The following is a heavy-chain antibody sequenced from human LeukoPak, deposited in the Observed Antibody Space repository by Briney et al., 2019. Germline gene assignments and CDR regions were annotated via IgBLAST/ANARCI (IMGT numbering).Heavy chain of an antibody. Sequence: SGTLSLTCAVSGGSISISNWYSWVRQPPGKGLEWIGEIYHTGSTNYNPSPKSRVTISVDKSKNQVSLKLSSVTAADTAVYYCARHPQYSSSWYDWWFDPWGQGTLVTVSS. CDR3: ARHPQYSSSWYDWWFDP. D-gene: IGHD6-13*01. CDR1: GGSISISNW. CDR2: IYHTGST. V-gene: IGHV4-4*02. J-gene: IGHJ5*02.